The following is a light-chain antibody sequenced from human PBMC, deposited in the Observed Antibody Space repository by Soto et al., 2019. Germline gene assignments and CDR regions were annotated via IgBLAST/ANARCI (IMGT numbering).Light chain of an antibody. Sequence: EIVLTQSPGTLSLSRGERATLSCGASQSVSSYLAWYQQKPGQAPRLLIYDASNRATGIPARFSGSGSGTDFTLTISSLEPEDFAVYYCQQRSNFLITFGQGTRLEIK. CDR3: QQRSNFLIT. V-gene: IGKV3-11*01. CDR2: DAS. J-gene: IGKJ5*01. CDR1: QSVSSY.